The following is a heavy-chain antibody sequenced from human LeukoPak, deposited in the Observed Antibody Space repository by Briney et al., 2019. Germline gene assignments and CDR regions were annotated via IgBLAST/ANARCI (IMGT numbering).Heavy chain of an antibody. CDR1: GFTFSNYA. V-gene: IGHV3-23*01. D-gene: IGHD3-16*01. CDR2: IRGSGGST. CDR3: ARDKDYAFDI. J-gene: IGHJ3*02. Sequence: PGGSLRLSCAVSGFTFSNYAMSWVRQAPGKGLEWVSGIRGSGGSTYYTDSVKGRFTISRDNDKNSLYLQMNSLRPEDTAVYYCARDKDYAFDIWGQGTIVTVSS.